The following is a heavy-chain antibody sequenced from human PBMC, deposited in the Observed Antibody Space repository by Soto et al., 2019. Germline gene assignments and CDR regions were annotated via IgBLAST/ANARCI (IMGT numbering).Heavy chain of an antibody. Sequence: PGESLKISCKGSGYNFPAYWISWVRQMPGKGLEWMGRINPSDSYTSYSPPFEGHVTISVDKSTSTAYLQWSSLQASDTAIYYCANPTIYYYIKALWRQRTTGTGS. J-gene: IGHJ6*02. CDR1: GYNFPAYW. D-gene: IGHD5-12*01. V-gene: IGHV5-10-1*01. CDR3: ANPTIYYYIKAL. CDR2: INPSDSYT.